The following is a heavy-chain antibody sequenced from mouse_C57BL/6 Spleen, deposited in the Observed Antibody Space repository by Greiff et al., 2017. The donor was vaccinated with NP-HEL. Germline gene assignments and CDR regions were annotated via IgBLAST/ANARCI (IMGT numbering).Heavy chain of an antibody. CDR2: INPNNGGT. V-gene: IGHV1-22*01. Sequence: VQLQQSGPELVKPGASVKMSCKASGYTFTDYNMHWVKQSHGKSLEWIGYINPNNGGTSYNQKFKGKATLTVNKSSSTAYMERRSLTSEDSAVYYCASSGRGYFDVWGTGTTVTVSS. CDR3: ASSGRGYFDV. D-gene: IGHD1-1*01. J-gene: IGHJ1*03. CDR1: GYTFTDYN.